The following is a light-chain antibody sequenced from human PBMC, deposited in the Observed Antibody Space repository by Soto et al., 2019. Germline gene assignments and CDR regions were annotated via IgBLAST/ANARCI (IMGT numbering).Light chain of an antibody. J-gene: IGKJ5*01. CDR1: QTLINSF. V-gene: IGKV3-20*01. CDR2: DTS. Sequence: ESVLTQSPGTLSLSPGERATLSCRASQTLINSFIAWYQQKPGQAPRLLIYDTSSRATGVPDRYSASGSGTDFALTISRLEPEDFAVFFCQQYGTSEIIFGQGTRLEI. CDR3: QQYGTSEII.